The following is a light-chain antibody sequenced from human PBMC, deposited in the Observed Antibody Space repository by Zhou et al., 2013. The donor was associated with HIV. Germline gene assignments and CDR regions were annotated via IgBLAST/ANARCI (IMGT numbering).Light chain of an antibody. CDR3: QQYKIYPLT. V-gene: IGKV1-27*01. CDR1: QGLDKY. Sequence: DIQMTQSPSSVSASIGDRITITCRASQGLDKYLAWHQQKPGKVPKLLIYAASTLQSGVPSRFSGSGSGTDFTLTISSLQPEDVATYYCQQYKIYPLTFGGGTKVEFK. J-gene: IGKJ4*01. CDR2: AAS.